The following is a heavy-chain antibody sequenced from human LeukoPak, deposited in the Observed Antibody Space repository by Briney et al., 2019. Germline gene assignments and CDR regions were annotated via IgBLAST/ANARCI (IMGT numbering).Heavy chain of an antibody. CDR2: INAGNGNT. CDR3: ARGGYGDYAFDY. V-gene: IGHV1-3*01. Sequence: ASAKVSCKASGYTFTSYAMHWVRQAPGQRLEWMGWINAGNGNTKYSQKFQGRVTITRDTSASTAYMELSSLRSEDTAVYYCARGGYGDYAFDYWGQGTLVTVSS. D-gene: IGHD4-17*01. J-gene: IGHJ4*02. CDR1: GYTFTSYA.